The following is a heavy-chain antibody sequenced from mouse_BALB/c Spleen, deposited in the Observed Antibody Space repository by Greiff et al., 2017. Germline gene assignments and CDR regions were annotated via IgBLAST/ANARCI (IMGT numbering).Heavy chain of an antibody. D-gene: IGHD2-3*01. V-gene: IGHV5-9-3*01. J-gene: IGHJ4*01. CDR2: ISSGGSYT. Sequence: EVQGVESGGGLVKPGGSLKLSCAASGFTFSSYAMSWVRQTPEKRLEWVATISSGGSYTYYPDSVKGRFTISRDNAKNTLYLQMSSLRSEDTAMYYCARRDGYYGRAMDYWGQGTSVTVSS. CDR3: ARRDGYYGRAMDY. CDR1: GFTFSSYA.